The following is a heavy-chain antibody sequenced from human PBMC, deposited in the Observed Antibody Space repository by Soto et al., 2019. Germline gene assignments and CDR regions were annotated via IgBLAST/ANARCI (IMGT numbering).Heavy chain of an antibody. CDR3: ATFTFGRPFVT. Sequence: PGGSLRLSCAASGFTFNTYAMSWVRQAPGQGLEWVSAISGSGFSTYYADSVKGRFSISSDSSKNTLFLQMNSLRADDTAVYFCATFTFGRPFVTWGQGTMVTVSS. CDR2: ISGSGFST. V-gene: IGHV3-23*01. D-gene: IGHD3-16*01. J-gene: IGHJ3*02. CDR1: GFTFNTYA.